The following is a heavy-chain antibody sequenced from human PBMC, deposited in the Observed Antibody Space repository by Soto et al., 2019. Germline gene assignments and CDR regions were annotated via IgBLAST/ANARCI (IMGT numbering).Heavy chain of an antibody. J-gene: IGHJ6*02. CDR1: GGPFNSCA. CDR2: IIPIFVTA. D-gene: IGHD3-3*01. Sequence: VKVSNKASGGPFNSCAIIWVRQEARQGLEWMGGIIPIFVTANYAQKFQGRVTITADESTSTAYMELSSLRSEDTAVYYCAMLGTMFGVVSSYYYYAMDVWCQGTTVTASS. CDR3: AMLGTMFGVVSSYYYYAMDV. V-gene: IGHV1-69*01.